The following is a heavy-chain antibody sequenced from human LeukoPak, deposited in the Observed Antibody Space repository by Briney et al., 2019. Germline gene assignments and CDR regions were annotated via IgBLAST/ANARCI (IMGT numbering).Heavy chain of an antibody. Sequence: PGGSLRLSCAASGFTFSSYGMHWVRQAPGKGLEWVAVISYDGSNKYYADSVKGRFTISRDNSKNTLYLRMNSLRAEDTAVYYCAKDRYSSDLDYWGQGTLVTVSS. J-gene: IGHJ4*02. CDR2: ISYDGSNK. V-gene: IGHV3-30*18. D-gene: IGHD6-19*01. CDR3: AKDRYSSDLDY. CDR1: GFTFSSYG.